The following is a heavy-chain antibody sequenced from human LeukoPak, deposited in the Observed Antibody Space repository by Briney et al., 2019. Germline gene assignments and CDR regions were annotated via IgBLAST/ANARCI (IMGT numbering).Heavy chain of an antibody. J-gene: IGHJ4*02. CDR2: INPNSGGT. V-gene: IGHV1-2*02. CDR3: ARDGKSHDIWFGDFYFDY. D-gene: IGHD3-10*01. Sequence: GASVKVPCKASGYTFTGYYMHWVRQAPGQGLEWMGWINPNSGGTNSAQKFQGRVTMTRDTSISTAYMELSRLRSDDTAVYYCARDGKSHDIWFGDFYFDYWGQGTLVTVSS. CDR1: GYTFTGYY.